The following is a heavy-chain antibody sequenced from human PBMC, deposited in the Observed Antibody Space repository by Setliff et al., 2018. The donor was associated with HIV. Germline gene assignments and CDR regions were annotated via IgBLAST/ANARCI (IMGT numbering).Heavy chain of an antibody. Sequence: SETLSLTCTVSGGSISSRTYYWGCIRQPPGKGLEWIGSIYYSGNTYYNPSLKSRVTISVDTSKNQFFLNLSSVTATDSAVYYCARLGRPYSGQGWFDPWGQGTLVTVSS. CDR3: ARLGRPYSGQGWFDP. CDR1: GGSISSRTYY. V-gene: IGHV4-39*01. J-gene: IGHJ5*02. CDR2: IYYSGNT. D-gene: IGHD5-12*01.